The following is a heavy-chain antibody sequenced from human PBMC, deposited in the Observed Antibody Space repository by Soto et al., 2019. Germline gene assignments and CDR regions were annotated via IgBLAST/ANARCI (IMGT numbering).Heavy chain of an antibody. D-gene: IGHD3-16*02. Sequence: ASVKVYCKGSGYTLTELSMHWVRQAPGKGLEWMGGFDPEDGETIYAQKFQGRVTMTEDTSTDTAYMELSSLRSEDTAVYYCASLDYIWGSYRYTLIDYWGQGTLVTVSS. CDR3: ASLDYIWGSYRYTLIDY. CDR2: FDPEDGET. CDR1: GYTLTELS. V-gene: IGHV1-24*01. J-gene: IGHJ4*02.